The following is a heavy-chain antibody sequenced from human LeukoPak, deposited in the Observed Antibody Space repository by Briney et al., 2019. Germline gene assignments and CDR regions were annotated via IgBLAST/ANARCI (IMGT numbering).Heavy chain of an antibody. CDR1: GFTFSSYA. CDR2: ISGSGGST. J-gene: IGHJ4*02. D-gene: IGHD3-10*01. V-gene: IGHV3-23*01. Sequence: PGGSLRLSCAASGFTFSSYAMSWVRQAPGKGLEWVSAISGSGGSTYYADSVKGRFTISRDNSKNTLYLQMNSLRAEDTAVYYCAKGRSRAGSGGAFDYWGQGTLVTVSS. CDR3: AKGRSRAGSGGAFDY.